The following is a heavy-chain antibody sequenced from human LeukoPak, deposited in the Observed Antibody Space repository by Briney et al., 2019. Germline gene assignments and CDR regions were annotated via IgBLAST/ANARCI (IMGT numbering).Heavy chain of an antibody. CDR3: AVYFTMPAAYRLPFGRYYMDV. CDR1: GGSFSGYY. J-gene: IGHJ6*03. V-gene: IGHV4-34*01. CDR2: INHSGST. D-gene: IGHD6-13*01. Sequence: PSETLSLTCAVYGGSFSGYYWSWLRQPPGKGLEWIGEINHSGSTNYNPSLKSRVTISVDTSKNQFSLKLSSVTAADTAVYYCAVYFTMPAAYRLPFGRYYMDVWGKGTTVTVSS.